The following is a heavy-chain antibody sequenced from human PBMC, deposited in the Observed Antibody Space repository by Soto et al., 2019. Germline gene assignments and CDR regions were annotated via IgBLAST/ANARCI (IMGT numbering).Heavy chain of an antibody. D-gene: IGHD2-8*01. V-gene: IGHV3-43*01. Sequence: GGSLRLSCAASGFTFDDYTMHWVRQAPGKGLEWVSLISWDGGSTYYADSVKGRFTISRDNSKNSLYLQMNSLRTEDTALYYCAKEGSRYCTNGVCYFDYWGQGTLVTVSS. CDR2: ISWDGGST. J-gene: IGHJ4*02. CDR1: GFTFDDYT. CDR3: AKEGSRYCTNGVCYFDY.